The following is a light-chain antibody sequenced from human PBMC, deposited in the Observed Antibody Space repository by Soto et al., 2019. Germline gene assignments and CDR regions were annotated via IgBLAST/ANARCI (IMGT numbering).Light chain of an antibody. CDR3: QQYGSSPPLT. J-gene: IGKJ4*01. CDR1: QSVSSTY. Sequence: EIVLTQSPGTLSLSPGERATLSCRASQSVSSTYLAWYQQKPGQAPRLLIYGASSRAPGIPDRFSGSGSGTDFTLTIRRLEPEDFAVYYCQQYGSSPPLTFGGGTKVDIK. CDR2: GAS. V-gene: IGKV3-20*01.